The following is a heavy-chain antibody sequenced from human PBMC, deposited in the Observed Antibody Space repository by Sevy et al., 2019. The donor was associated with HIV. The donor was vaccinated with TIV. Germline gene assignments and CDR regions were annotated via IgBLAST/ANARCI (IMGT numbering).Heavy chain of an antibody. D-gene: IGHD4-17*01. J-gene: IGHJ2*01. CDR2: ISSSGSTI. V-gene: IGHV3-11*01. CDR3: ARLSIATVIDYWYFDL. CDR1: GFTFSDYY. Sequence: GGSLRLSCAASGFTFSDYYMSWIRQAPGKGLEWVSYISSSGSTIYYADSVKGRFTISRDNAKNSLYLQMNSLRAEDTVVYYCARLSIATVIDYWYFDLWGRGTLVTVSS.